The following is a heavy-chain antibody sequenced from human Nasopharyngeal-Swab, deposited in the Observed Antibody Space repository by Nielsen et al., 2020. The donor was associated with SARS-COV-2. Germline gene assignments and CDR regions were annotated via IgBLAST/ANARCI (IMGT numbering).Heavy chain of an antibody. CDR3: ARGKYYDISTGYYTDNWFDP. D-gene: IGHD3-9*01. CDR2: INTNTGNP. V-gene: IGHV7-4-1*02. J-gene: IGHJ5*02. Sequence: WVRQAPGQGLEWMGWINTNTGNPTYAQGFTGRFVFSLDTSVSTAYLQISSLKAEDTAVYYCARGKYYDISTGYYTDNWFDPWGQGTLVTVSS.